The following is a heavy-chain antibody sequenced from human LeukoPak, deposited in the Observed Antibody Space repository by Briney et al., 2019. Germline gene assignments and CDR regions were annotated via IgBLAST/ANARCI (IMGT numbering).Heavy chain of an antibody. V-gene: IGHV3-23*01. D-gene: IGHD3-10*01. CDR3: AKDKSYYYDSGSYGLDY. J-gene: IGHJ4*02. CDR1: GFTFNSYA. Sequence: GGSLRLSCAASGFTFNSYAMSWVRQAPGKGLEWVSTISGSGSSTYYADSVKGRFTISRDNSKNTLYLQMNSLRAEDTAVYYCAKDKSYYYDSGSYGLDYWGQGTLVTVSS. CDR2: ISGSGSST.